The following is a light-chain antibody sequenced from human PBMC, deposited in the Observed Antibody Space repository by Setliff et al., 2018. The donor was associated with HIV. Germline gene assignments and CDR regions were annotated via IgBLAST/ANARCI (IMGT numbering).Light chain of an antibody. Sequence: EIVMTQSPATLSVSPGERATLSCRASQSVSSNLAWYQQKPGQAPRLLIYGGSTRATDMPAMFSGSGSWTEFTLTISSLLSEDFGVYYCQQYNNWPGTVGGGTKVDIK. V-gene: IGKV3-15*01. J-gene: IGKJ4*01. CDR1: QSVSSN. CDR2: GGS. CDR3: QQYNNWPGT.